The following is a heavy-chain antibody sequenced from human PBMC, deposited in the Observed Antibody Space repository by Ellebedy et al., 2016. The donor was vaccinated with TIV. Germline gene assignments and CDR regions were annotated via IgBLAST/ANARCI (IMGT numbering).Heavy chain of an antibody. Sequence: PGGSLRLSCATSGFTFSNFWMHRVRQAPGKGLVWVSRIGSAGSTTNYADSVRGRFTISRDNAKNTLYLEMNSLRAEDTAVYYCARGYSGSGSYTPYYWGQGTLVTVSS. D-gene: IGHD3-10*01. CDR2: IGSAGSTT. CDR1: GFTFSNFW. V-gene: IGHV3-74*01. CDR3: ARGYSGSGSYTPYY. J-gene: IGHJ4*02.